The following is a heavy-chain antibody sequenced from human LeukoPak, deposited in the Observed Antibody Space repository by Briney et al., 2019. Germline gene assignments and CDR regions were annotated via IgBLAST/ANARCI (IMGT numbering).Heavy chain of an antibody. V-gene: IGHV1-69*04. Sequence: SVKVSCKASGGTFSSYAISWVRQAPGQGLEWMGRIIPILGIANYAQKFQGRVTITADKSTSTAYMELSSLRSEDTAVYYCAREPADQYSSGWYVYWGQGTLVTVSS. D-gene: IGHD6-19*01. CDR2: IIPILGIA. CDR3: AREPADQYSSGWYVY. CDR1: GGTFSSYA. J-gene: IGHJ4*02.